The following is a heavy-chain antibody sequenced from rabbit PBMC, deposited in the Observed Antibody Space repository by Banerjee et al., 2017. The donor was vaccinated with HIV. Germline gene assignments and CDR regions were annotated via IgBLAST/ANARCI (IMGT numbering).Heavy chain of an antibody. Sequence: QEQLEESGGDLVKPGASLTLTCTASGFTISSSYWICWVRQAPGKGPEWIAYIYPGFDIRNYANFVKGRFTISSDNAQNTVFLQMTSLTASDTATYFCARERYAGYAGYGYATGLSYYGMDLWGQGTLVTVS. J-gene: IGHJ6*01. CDR2: IYPGFDIR. V-gene: IGHV1S45*01. CDR3: ARERYAGYAGYGYATGLSYYGMDL. CDR1: GFTISSSYW. D-gene: IGHD6-1*01.